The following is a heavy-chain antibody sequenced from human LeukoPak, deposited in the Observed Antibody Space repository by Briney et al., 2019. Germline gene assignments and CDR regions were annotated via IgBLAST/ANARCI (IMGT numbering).Heavy chain of an antibody. CDR2: INPNSGNT. J-gene: IGHJ6*02. V-gene: IGHV1-8*01. CDR3: AREGDYDILTGYRPYYYYGMDV. CDR1: GYTFTSYD. Sequence: GASVKVSCKASGYTFTSYDINWVRQATGQGLEWMGWINPNSGNTGYAQKLQGRVTMTTDTSTSTAYMELRSLRSDDTAVYYCAREGDYDILTGYRPYYYYGMDVWGQGTTVTVSS. D-gene: IGHD3-9*01.